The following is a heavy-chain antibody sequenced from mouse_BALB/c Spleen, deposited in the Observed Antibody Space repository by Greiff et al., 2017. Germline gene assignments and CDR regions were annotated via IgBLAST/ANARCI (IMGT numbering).Heavy chain of an antibody. D-gene: IGHD1-2*01. Sequence: EVKLMESGGGLVQPGGSLKLSCAASGFTFSSYTMSWVRQTPEKRLEWVAYISNGGGSTYYPDTVKGRFTISRDNAKNTLYLQMSSLKSEDTAMYYCARHYGSAWFAYWGQGTLVTVSA. CDR2: ISNGGGST. CDR1: GFTFSSYT. J-gene: IGHJ3*01. V-gene: IGHV5-12-2*01. CDR3: ARHYGSAWFAY.